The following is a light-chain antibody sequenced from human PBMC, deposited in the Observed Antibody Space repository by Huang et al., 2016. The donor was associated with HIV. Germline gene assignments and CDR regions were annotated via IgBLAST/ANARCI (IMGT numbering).Light chain of an antibody. CDR1: QSISSN. J-gene: IGKJ2*01. Sequence: EIVLTQSPATLSVSPGERATLSCRASQSISSNLAWYQHKAGQGPRLLIYGASTRATGIPARFSGSGSGTDFTLTINSLQSEDVAVYYCQQYDNWPPNTFGQGTKLEIK. V-gene: IGKV3-15*01. CDR2: GAS. CDR3: QQYDNWPPNT.